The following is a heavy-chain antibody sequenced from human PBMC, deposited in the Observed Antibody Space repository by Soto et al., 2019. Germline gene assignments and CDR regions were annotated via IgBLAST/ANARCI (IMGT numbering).Heavy chain of an antibody. Sequence: EVQLVESGGGLVQPGGSLRLSCVASGFTCSTYEMNWVRQAPGKGLEWVSYMSNGGETTQYADSVKGRFTISRDNAKNSLDLQMNSLRAEDTAVYYCVRVRYCSGDTCYGNWFDPWGQGTLVTVSS. J-gene: IGHJ5*02. D-gene: IGHD2-15*01. CDR2: MSNGGETT. CDR1: GFTCSTYE. CDR3: VRVRYCSGDTCYGNWFDP. V-gene: IGHV3-48*03.